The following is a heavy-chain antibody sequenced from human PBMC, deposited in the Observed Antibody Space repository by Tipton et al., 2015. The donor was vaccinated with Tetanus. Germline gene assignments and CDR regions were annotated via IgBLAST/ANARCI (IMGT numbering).Heavy chain of an antibody. D-gene: IGHD6-25*01. V-gene: IGHV3-21*01. Sequence: SLRLSCEVSGFIFSSYSMNWVRQAPGKGPEWVSSISSTSSYIYYADSLKGRFTISRDNAKNSLYLQMDSLRAEDTAVYYCASGSDLDYWGQGVLVAVSS. J-gene: IGHJ4*02. CDR1: GFIFSSYS. CDR3: ASGSDLDY. CDR2: ISSTSSYI.